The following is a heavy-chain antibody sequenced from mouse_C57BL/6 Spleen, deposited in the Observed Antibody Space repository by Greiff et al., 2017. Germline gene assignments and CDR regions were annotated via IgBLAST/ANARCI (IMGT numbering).Heavy chain of an antibody. V-gene: IGHV1-81*01. CDR2: IYPRSGNT. Sequence: VQLQQSGAELARPGASVKLSCKASGYTFTSYGISWVKQRTGQGLEWIGEIYPRSGNTYYNEKFKGKATLTADKSSSTAYMELRSLTSEDSAVYFCARYHGSMDYYAMDYWGQGTSVTVSS. CDR3: ARYHGSMDYYAMDY. D-gene: IGHD1-1*01. J-gene: IGHJ4*01. CDR1: GYTFTSYG.